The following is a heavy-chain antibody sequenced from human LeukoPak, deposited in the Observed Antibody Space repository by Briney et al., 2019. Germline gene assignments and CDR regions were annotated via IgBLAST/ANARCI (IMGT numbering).Heavy chain of an antibody. J-gene: IGHJ4*02. Sequence: GGSLRLSCAASGFTFSNHWMHWVRQAPGKGLVWVSRIDEGGTNAMYADSVKGRFSISRDNAKNTVNLQMNSLRAEDTGVYYCIRDEALWRLDYWGQGTLVTVSS. V-gene: IGHV3-74*03. CDR1: GFTFSNHW. CDR2: IDEGGTNA. CDR3: IRDEALWRLDY. D-gene: IGHD2-21*01.